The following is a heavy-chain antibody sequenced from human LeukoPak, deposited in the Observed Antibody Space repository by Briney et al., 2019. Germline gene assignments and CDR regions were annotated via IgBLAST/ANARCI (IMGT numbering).Heavy chain of an antibody. CDR2: ISYHGSNK. J-gene: IGHJ6*03. D-gene: IGHD2-15*01. CDR1: GFTFSSYG. CDR3: ARDQAATPSEGGYYYYYMDV. Sequence: PGGSLRLSCAASGFTFSSYGMHWVRQAPGKGLEWVAVISYHGSNKYYADSVKGRFTISRDNSKNTLYLQMNSLRAEDTAVYYCARDQAATPSEGGYYYYYMDVWGKGTTVTVSS. V-gene: IGHV3-30*03.